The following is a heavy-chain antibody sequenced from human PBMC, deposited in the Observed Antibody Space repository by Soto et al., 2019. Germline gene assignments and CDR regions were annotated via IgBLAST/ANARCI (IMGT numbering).Heavy chain of an antibody. CDR1: GGSISSGDYY. V-gene: IGHV4-30-4*01. J-gene: IGHJ5*02. D-gene: IGHD3-22*01. Sequence: QVQLQESGPGLVKPSQTLSLTCTVSGGSISSGDYYWSWIRQPPGKGLEWFGYIDYSGSTYSNPSLKIRVTISVDTSKNQFSLKLSSVTAADTAVYYCARGWGYYYDSSGYSVGWFDPWGQGTLVTVSS. CDR2: IDYSGST. CDR3: ARGWGYYYDSSGYSVGWFDP.